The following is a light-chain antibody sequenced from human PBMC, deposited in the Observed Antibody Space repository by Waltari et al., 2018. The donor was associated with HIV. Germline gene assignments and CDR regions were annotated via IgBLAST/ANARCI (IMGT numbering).Light chain of an antibody. Sequence: SYVLTQSPSLSVAPGKTARITCGGTNIGSKSVNWYQQQPGQAPVMVIYHDTDRPSGIPDRFSGSNSEDTATLTIRRVEAGDEADYYCQVWDTNTDQYVIFGGGTNLAV. J-gene: IGLJ2*01. CDR2: HDT. CDR1: NIGSKS. CDR3: QVWDTNTDQYVI. V-gene: IGLV3-21*01.